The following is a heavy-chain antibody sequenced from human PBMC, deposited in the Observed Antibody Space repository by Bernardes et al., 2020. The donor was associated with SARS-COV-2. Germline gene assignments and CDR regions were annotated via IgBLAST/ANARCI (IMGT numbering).Heavy chain of an antibody. CDR3: TNGLDY. J-gene: IGHJ4*02. Sequence: GGSLRLSCAASGFTLRGYALHWVRQASGKGLEWVGRIRGKANSDATAYGASVKGRFSISRDDAENTAYLQMNSLRAEDTAVYFCTNGLDYWGQGTLVTVSS. CDR1: GFTLRGYA. V-gene: IGHV3-73*01. CDR2: IRGKANSDAT.